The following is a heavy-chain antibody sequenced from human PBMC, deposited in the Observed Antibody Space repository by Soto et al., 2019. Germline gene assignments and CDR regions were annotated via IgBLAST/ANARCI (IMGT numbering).Heavy chain of an antibody. CDR1: GGSFSGYY. CDR2: INHSGST. V-gene: IGHV4-34*01. CDR3: ARTVRYPVPRLDV. D-gene: IGHD1-1*01. J-gene: IGHJ6*04. Sequence: QVQLQQWGAGLLKPSETLSLTCAVYGGSFSGYYWSWIRQPPGKGLEWIGEINHSGSTNYNPSLKSRVTISVDTSKNQFSLKLSSVTAADTAVYYCARTVRYPVPRLDVWGKGTTVTVSS.